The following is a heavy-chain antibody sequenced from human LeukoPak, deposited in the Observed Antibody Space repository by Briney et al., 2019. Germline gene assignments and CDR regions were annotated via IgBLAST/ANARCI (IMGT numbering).Heavy chain of an antibody. CDR2: FDPEDGET. CDR3: ARHRSSGSERWYYFDY. Sequence: ASVTVSCKVSGYTLTELSMHWVRQAPGKGLEWMGGFDPEDGETIYAQKFQGRVTMTEDTSTDTAYMELSSLRSEDTAVYYCARHRSSGSERWYYFDYWGQGTLVTVSS. J-gene: IGHJ4*02. CDR1: GYTLTELS. V-gene: IGHV1-24*01. D-gene: IGHD1-26*01.